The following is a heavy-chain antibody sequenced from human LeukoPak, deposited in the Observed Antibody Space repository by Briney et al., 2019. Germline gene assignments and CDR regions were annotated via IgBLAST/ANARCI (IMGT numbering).Heavy chain of an antibody. CDR3: ARRSPEASYYYYYYYMDV. Sequence: PGGSLRLSCAASGFTFSSYEMNWVRQAPGKGLEWVSYISSSGSTIYYADSVKGRFTISRDNAKNSLYLQMNSLRAEDTAVYYCARRSPEASYYYYYYYMDVWGKGTTVTISS. V-gene: IGHV3-48*03. CDR1: GFTFSSYE. CDR2: ISSSGSTI. J-gene: IGHJ6*03.